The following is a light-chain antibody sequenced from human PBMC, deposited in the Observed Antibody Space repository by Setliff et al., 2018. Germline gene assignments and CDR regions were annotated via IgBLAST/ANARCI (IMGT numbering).Light chain of an antibody. CDR1: SSDVGGYNY. CDR3: TSYTSSRTYV. CDR2: EVS. J-gene: IGLJ1*01. V-gene: IGLV2-14*01. Sequence: QSALTQPASVSGSPGQSITISCTGTSSDVGGYNYVSWYQQHPGKAPKLMIYEVSGRPSGVSNRFSGSKSGNTASLTISGLQAEDGADYYCTSYTSSRTYVFGTGTKGTVL.